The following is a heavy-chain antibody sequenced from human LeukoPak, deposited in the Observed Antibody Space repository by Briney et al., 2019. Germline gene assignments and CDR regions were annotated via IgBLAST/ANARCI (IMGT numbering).Heavy chain of an antibody. CDR2: IYYTGST. CDR3: ARQWLSSTTNWLDP. CDR1: GGSISSYY. Sequence: SETLSLTCTVSGGSISSYYWSWVRQPPGKGLEWIGYIYYTGSTNYNPSLKSRVTISVDTSKNQFSLRLSSVTAADTAVYFCARQWLSSTTNWLDPWGQGTLVTVSS. V-gene: IGHV4-59*01. J-gene: IGHJ5*02. D-gene: IGHD3-22*01.